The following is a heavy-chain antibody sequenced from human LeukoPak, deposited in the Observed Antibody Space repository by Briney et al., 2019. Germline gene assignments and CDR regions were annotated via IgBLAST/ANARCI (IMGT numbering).Heavy chain of an antibody. CDR3: AIQDAQLHPFVY. CDR1: GGSISSSSYY. V-gene: IGHV4-39*01. J-gene: IGHJ4*02. Sequence: SETLSLTCTVPGGSISSSSYYWGWIRQPPRKGLEWIVSIYYSGSTYYNPSLKSRVTISGDTSKNQFSLKLSSVTAADTAVYYCAIQDAQLHPFVYWGQGTLVTVSS. D-gene: IGHD1-26*01. CDR2: IYYSGST.